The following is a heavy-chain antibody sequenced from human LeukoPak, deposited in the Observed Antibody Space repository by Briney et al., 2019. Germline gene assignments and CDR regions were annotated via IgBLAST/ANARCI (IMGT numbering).Heavy chain of an antibody. Sequence: GGSLRLSCAASGFTFSSYGMHWVRQAPGKGLEWVAVISYDGSNKYYADSVKGRFTISRDNSKNTLYLQMNSLRAEDTAVYYCAKDFPKRTTTNDAFDIWGQGTMVTVSS. V-gene: IGHV3-30*18. CDR3: AKDFPKRTTTNDAFDI. CDR2: ISYDGSNK. D-gene: IGHD1-7*01. J-gene: IGHJ3*02. CDR1: GFTFSSYG.